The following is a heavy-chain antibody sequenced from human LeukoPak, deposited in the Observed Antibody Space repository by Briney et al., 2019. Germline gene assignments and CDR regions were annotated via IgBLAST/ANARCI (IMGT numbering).Heavy chain of an antibody. CDR1: GFTFDDYG. V-gene: IGHV3-20*04. Sequence: GGSLRLSCAASGFTFDDYGMSWVRQAPGKGLEWVSGINWNGGSTGYADSVKGRFTISRDNAKNSLYLQMNSLRAEDTAVYYCARDPLPYYDILTGYYYYYYMDVWGKGTTVTISS. CDR3: ARDPLPYYDILTGYYYYYYMDV. D-gene: IGHD3-9*01. J-gene: IGHJ6*03. CDR2: INWNGGST.